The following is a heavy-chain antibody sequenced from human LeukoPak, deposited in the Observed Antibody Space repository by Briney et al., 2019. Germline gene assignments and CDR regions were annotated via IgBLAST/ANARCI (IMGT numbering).Heavy chain of an antibody. CDR3: ARDSARYYYDSSGYPYNWFDP. J-gene: IGHJ5*02. CDR1: GYTFTSYG. Sequence: ASVKVSCKASGYTFTSYGTSWVRQAPGQGLEWMGWISAYNGNTNYAQKLQGRVTMTTDTSTSTAYMELRSLRSDDTAVYYCARDSARYYYDSSGYPYNWFDPWGQGTLVTVSS. D-gene: IGHD3-22*01. CDR2: ISAYNGNT. V-gene: IGHV1-18*01.